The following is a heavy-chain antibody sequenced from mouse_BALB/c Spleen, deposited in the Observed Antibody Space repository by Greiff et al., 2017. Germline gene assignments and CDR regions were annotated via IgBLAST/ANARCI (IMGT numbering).Heavy chain of an antibody. CDR3: AREISAY. J-gene: IGHJ3*01. V-gene: IGHV3-6*02. Sequence: DVKLQESGPGLVKPSQSLSLTCSVTGYSITSGYYWNWIRQFPGNKLEWMGYISYDGSNNYNPSLKNRISITRDTSKNQFFLKLNSVTTEDTATYYCAREISAYWGQGTLVTVSA. CDR2: ISYDGSN. CDR1: GYSITSGYY.